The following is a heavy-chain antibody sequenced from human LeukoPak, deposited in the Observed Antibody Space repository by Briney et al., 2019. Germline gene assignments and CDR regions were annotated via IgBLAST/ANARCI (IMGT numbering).Heavy chain of an antibody. J-gene: IGHJ5*02. Sequence: PGGSRRLSCSPSGLTFSTYGMHWVRQPPGKGLEYVSAISSTGGSTYYADSVKGRFTISRDNAKNTLYLQMSSLRADDTAVYYCAIAAALSTWGQGTLVTVSS. V-gene: IGHV3-64D*08. D-gene: IGHD6-13*01. CDR3: AIAAALST. CDR2: ISSTGGST. CDR1: GLTFSTYG.